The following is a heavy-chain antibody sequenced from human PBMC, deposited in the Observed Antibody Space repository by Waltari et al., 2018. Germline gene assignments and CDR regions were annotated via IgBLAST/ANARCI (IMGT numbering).Heavy chain of an antibody. CDR2: MKPDSTTA. J-gene: IGHJ4*02. CDR1: GYTFTIYD. D-gene: IGHD3-10*01. V-gene: IGHV1-8*03. Sequence: QVQLVQSGAEVKKPGASVKVSCKASGYTFTIYDINWVRQAPGQGLEWLGWMKPDSTTAGYAHKFQGRVTISMDASFSTVYMEVISLRSEDTAVYYCARTMIRGIPIDYWGQGTLVTVSS. CDR3: ARTMIRGIPIDY.